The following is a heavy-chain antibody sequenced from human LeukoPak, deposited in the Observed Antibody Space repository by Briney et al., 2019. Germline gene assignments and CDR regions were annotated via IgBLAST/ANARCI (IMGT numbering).Heavy chain of an antibody. D-gene: IGHD2-8*01. CDR1: GYSFTSYW. V-gene: IGHV5-51*01. J-gene: IGHJ4*02. Sequence: GESLKIPCKGSGYSFTSYWIGWVRQMPGKGLEWMGIIYPGDSDTRYSPSFQGQVTISADKSISTAYLQWSSLKASDTAMYYCARLDCTNGVCYDAVYWGQGTLVTVSS. CDR3: ARLDCTNGVCYDAVY. CDR2: IYPGDSDT.